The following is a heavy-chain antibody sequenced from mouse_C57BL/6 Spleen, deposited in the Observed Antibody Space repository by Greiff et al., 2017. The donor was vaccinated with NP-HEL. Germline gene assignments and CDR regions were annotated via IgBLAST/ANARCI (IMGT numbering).Heavy chain of an antibody. J-gene: IGHJ2*01. CDR2: IDPEDGET. D-gene: IGHD2-4*01. CDR1: GFNIKDYY. CDR3: ANDYEGSYYFDY. Sequence: EVQLVESGAELVKPGASVKLSCTASGFNIKDYYMHWVKQRTEQGLEWIGRIDPEDGETKYAPKFQGKATITADTSSNTAYLQLSSLTSEDTAVYYCANDYEGSYYFDYWGQGTTLTVSS. V-gene: IGHV14-2*01.